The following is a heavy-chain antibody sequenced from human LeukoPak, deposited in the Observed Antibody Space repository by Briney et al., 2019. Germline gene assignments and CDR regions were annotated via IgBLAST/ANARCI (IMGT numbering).Heavy chain of an antibody. J-gene: IGHJ4*02. V-gene: IGHV3-23*01. Sequence: GGSLRLSCAASGFTFSSYAMSWVRQAPGKGLEWVSTISGSGGDTYYTYSVKSRFTISRDNSKNTLYLQMNSLRAEDTAIYYCAKDDGSGSYFDYWGQGTLVTVSS. CDR1: GFTFSSYA. D-gene: IGHD3-10*01. CDR3: AKDDGSGSYFDY. CDR2: ISGSGGDT.